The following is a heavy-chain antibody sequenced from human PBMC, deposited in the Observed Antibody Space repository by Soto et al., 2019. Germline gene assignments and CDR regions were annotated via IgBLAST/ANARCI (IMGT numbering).Heavy chain of an antibody. D-gene: IGHD6-6*01. CDR3: VTASMAARPLTDP. V-gene: IGHV3-64D*08. CDR2: ISSNGGST. J-gene: IGHJ5*02. CDR1: GFTFSSYA. Sequence: EVQLVESGGGLVQPGGSLRLSCSASGFTFSSYAMHWVRQAPGKGLEYVSAISSNGGSTYYADSVKGRFTISRDNSKNTLYLQMSSLRAEDTTVYYCVTASMAARPLTDPWGQGTLVTVSS.